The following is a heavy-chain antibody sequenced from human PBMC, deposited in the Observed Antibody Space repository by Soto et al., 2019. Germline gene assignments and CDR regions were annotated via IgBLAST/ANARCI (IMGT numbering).Heavy chain of an antibody. V-gene: IGHV3-30*04. D-gene: IGHD3-22*01. J-gene: IGHJ4*02. Sequence: HPVGSLRLSCAAPGFRFDIHALHWIRQAPGEGLEWVAVMSPNGKNQYYADSVKGRFTISRDTSKSSLSLQMTSLRPEDTAVYYCATGAAFYYDPSRYWGQAILVTAYS. CDR1: GFRFDIHA. CDR3: ATGAAFYYDPSRY. CDR2: MSPNGKNQ.